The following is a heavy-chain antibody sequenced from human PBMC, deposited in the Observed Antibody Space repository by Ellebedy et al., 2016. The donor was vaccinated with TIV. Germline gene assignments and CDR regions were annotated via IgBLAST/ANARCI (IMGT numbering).Heavy chain of an antibody. J-gene: IGHJ5*02. CDR2: IGSKANSYAT. CDR1: GFTFSDAT. CDR3: TKATFDP. V-gene: IGHV3-73*01. Sequence: GESLKIPXAAPGFTFSDATIHWVRQASGKGLEWVGRIGSKANSYATAYAASVKGRFTISRDDSKNTAYLQMNSLKTEDTAVYYCTKATFDPWGQGTLVTVSS.